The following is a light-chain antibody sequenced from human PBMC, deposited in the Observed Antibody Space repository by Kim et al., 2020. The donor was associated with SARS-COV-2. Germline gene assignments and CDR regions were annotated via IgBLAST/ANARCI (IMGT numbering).Light chain of an antibody. CDR3: QAWDSSTAYV. CDR2: QDS. Sequence: SYELTQPPSVSVSPGQTASITCSGVKLGDKYACWYQQKPGQSPVLVIYQDSKRPSVIPERFSGSNSGNTATLTISGTQAMDEADYYCQAWDSSTAYVFGGGTQLTVL. V-gene: IGLV3-1*01. CDR1: KLGDKY. J-gene: IGLJ2*01.